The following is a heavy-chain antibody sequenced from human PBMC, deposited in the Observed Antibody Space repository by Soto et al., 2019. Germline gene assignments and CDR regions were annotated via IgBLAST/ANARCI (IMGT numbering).Heavy chain of an antibody. V-gene: IGHV3-23*01. D-gene: IGHD2-21*02. CDR3: AKVRVVTAIWEYYFDY. CDR1: GFTFSSYA. CDR2: ISGSGGST. J-gene: IGHJ4*02. Sequence: EVQLLESGGGLVQPGGSLRLSCAASGFTFSSYAMSWVRQAPGKGLEWVSAISGSGGSTYYADSVKGRFTISRDNSKNTLYLQMNSLRAEDTAVYYCAKVRVVTAIWEYYFDYWGQGTLVTVSS.